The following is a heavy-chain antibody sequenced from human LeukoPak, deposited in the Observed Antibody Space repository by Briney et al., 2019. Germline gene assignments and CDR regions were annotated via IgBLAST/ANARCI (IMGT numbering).Heavy chain of an antibody. CDR2: IWYDGSNK. J-gene: IGHJ5*02. CDR3: ARGGYSYGNNWFDP. Sequence: PGGSLRLSCAASGFTFSSCGMHWVRQAPGKGLERVAVIWYDGSNKYYADSVKGRFTISRDNSKNTLYLQMNSLRAEDTAVYYCARGGYSYGNNWFDPWGQGTLVTVSS. CDR1: GFTFSSCG. D-gene: IGHD5-18*01. V-gene: IGHV3-33*01.